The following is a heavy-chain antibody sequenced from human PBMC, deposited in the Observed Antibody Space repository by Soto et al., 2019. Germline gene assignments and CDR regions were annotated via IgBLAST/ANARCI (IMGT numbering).Heavy chain of an antibody. V-gene: IGHV3-23*01. CDR3: ASSITIFGVVITPFDH. D-gene: IGHD3-3*01. Sequence: GSLRLSCAASGFTFSSYAMSWVRQAPGKGLEWVSAISGSGGSTYYADSVKGRFTISRDNSKNTLYLQMNSLRAEDTAVYYCASSITIFGVVITPFDHWGQGTLVTVSS. J-gene: IGHJ4*02. CDR2: ISGSGGST. CDR1: GFTFSSYA.